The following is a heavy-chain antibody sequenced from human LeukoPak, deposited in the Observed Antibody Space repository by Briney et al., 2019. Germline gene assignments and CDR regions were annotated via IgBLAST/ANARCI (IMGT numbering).Heavy chain of an antibody. D-gene: IGHD6-13*01. CDR3: ARLRGAAAGTYYYGMDV. J-gene: IGHJ6*02. CDR2: IYPGDSTT. V-gene: IGHV5-51*01. Sequence: GGSLKISCKGSGYNFPNYWIGWVRQMPGKGLEWLGIIYPGDSTTRYSPSLQGQVTISADKSISTAYLQWSSLKASDTAMYYCARLRGAAAGTYYYGMDVWGQGTTVTVSS. CDR1: GYNFPNYW.